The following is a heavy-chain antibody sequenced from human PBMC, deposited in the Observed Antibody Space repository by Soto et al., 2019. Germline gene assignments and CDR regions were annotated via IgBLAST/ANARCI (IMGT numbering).Heavy chain of an antibody. V-gene: IGHV1-69*01. D-gene: IGHD3-16*01. CDR2: IIPVFDKA. CDR1: GGSFGSSA. Sequence: QVQLVQSGADVKKPGSSVKVSCKTSGGSFGSSAISWVRQAPAQGLEWMGEIIPVFDKANYAQNFQDRLTITADESSGTVFMQLSSLRSDDTAVYFCARLRRDWGDASDLWGQGTFLTVSS. CDR3: ARLRRDWGDASDL. J-gene: IGHJ3*01.